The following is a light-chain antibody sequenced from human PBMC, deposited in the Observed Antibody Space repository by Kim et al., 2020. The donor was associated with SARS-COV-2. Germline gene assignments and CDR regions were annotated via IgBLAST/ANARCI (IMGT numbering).Light chain of an antibody. CDR3: ASYTSSSTYV. V-gene: IGLV2-18*02. CDR2: EVI. Sequence: GESVTISCTGSSSDIGSYNRVSWYQPHPGTAPKLIIYEVIYRPSGVPDRFSASKSDITASLTISGLQAEDEADYYCASYTSSSTYVFGTGTKVTVL. J-gene: IGLJ1*01. CDR1: SSDIGSYNR.